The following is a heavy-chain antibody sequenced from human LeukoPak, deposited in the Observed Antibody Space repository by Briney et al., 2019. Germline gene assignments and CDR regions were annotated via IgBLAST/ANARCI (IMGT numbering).Heavy chain of an antibody. CDR2: ISSSSSYI. D-gene: IGHD2/OR15-2a*01. CDR3: ARVALLGGGYYYYYYMDV. Sequence: GGSLRLSCAASGFTFSSYAMHWVRQAPGKGLEWVSSISSSSSYIYYADSVKGRFTISRDNAKNSLYLQMNSLRAEDTAVYYCARVALLGGGYYYYYYMDVWGKGTTVTVSS. V-gene: IGHV3-21*01. J-gene: IGHJ6*03. CDR1: GFTFSSYA.